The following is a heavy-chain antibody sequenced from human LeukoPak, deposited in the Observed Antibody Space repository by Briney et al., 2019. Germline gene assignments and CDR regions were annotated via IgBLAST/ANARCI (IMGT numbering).Heavy chain of an antibody. CDR3: AKDSGYCSSSGCYFDF. CDR1: GFTFSDYY. Sequence: GGSLRLSCAASGFTFSDYYMSWIRQAPGKGLEWVSGISGSGESTYYADSVKGRFTISRDNSKNTLYLQMNSLRAEDTAVYYCAKDSGYCSSSGCYFDFWGQGTLVSVSS. J-gene: IGHJ4*02. V-gene: IGHV3-23*01. CDR2: ISGSGEST. D-gene: IGHD2-2*03.